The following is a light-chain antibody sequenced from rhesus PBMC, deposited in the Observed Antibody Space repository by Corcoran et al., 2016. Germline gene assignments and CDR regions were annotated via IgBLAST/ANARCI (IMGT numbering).Light chain of an antibody. CDR2: AAS. Sequence: DIQMTQSPSSLSASVGDRVTVTCRASQGITKELSWYQKKPGKAPTLLIYAASTLHSGCSFRFSGSGSGTDYTLTISSLQPEDVATYYCLQDYTTPLTFGGGTKVEIK. CDR1: QGITKE. J-gene: IGKJ4*01. CDR3: LQDYTTPLT. V-gene: IGKV1-94*01.